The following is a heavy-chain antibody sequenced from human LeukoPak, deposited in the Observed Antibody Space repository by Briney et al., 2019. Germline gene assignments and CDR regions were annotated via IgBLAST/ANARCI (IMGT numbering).Heavy chain of an antibody. CDR3: ATSESQRKFDY. CDR1: ASRCTSHW. CDR2: IFAGDSDT. D-gene: IGHD3-10*01. Sequence: GVSLTIACLVSASRCTSHWIGWARQMTGKGLEWMGIIFAGDSDTASSSSFQGQVTISADKSINTAYLQWNSLQASDSAMYYCATSESQRKFDYWGQRILVTVSS. J-gene: IGHJ4*02. V-gene: IGHV5-51*01.